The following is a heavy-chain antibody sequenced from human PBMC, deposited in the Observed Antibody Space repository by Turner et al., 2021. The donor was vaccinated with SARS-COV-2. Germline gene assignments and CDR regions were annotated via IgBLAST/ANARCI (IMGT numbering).Heavy chain of an antibody. CDR1: GFTFTSYD. V-gene: IGHV3-23*01. CDR3: AKDQFLRYYDSSGYLNWFDP. CDR2: ISGSGGST. Sequence: EVQLLESGGGLVPPGGSLGLSLSAPGFTFTSYDMSWVRQAPGKGLEWVSAISGSGGSTYYADSVKGRFTISRDNSKNTLYLQMNSLRAEDTAVYYCAKDQFLRYYDSSGYLNWFDPWGQGTLVTVSS. J-gene: IGHJ5*02. D-gene: IGHD3-22*01.